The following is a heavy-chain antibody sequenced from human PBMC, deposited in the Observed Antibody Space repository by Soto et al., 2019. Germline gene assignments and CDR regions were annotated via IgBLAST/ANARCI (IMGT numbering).Heavy chain of an antibody. CDR3: ERMSGGSYPRGDLDC. V-gene: IGHV1-18*01. Sequence: ASVKVSCTASGYTFTSYGISWARQAPGQRLEWMGWISAYNGNTNYAQKLQGRVTMTTDTSTSTAYGELRSLRSDDRALYYCERMSGGSYPRGDLDCGGKGPLVTVSS. J-gene: IGHJ4*02. D-gene: IGHD3-16*01. CDR1: GYTFTSYG. CDR2: ISAYNGNT.